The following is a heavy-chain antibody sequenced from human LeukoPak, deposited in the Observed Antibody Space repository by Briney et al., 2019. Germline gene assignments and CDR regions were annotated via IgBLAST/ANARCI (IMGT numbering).Heavy chain of an antibody. CDR1: GFTFSSYS. V-gene: IGHV3-21*01. D-gene: IGHD3-10*01. CDR3: ARGSKYFGELIRRGEYYFDY. CDR2: ISGSSSYI. J-gene: IGHJ4*02. Sequence: PGGSLRLSCAASGFTFSSYSMNWVRQAPGKGLEWVSSISGSSSYIYYADSVKGRFTTSRDNSKNTLYLQMNSLRAEDTAVYYCARGSKYFGELIRRGEYYFDYWGQGTLVTVSS.